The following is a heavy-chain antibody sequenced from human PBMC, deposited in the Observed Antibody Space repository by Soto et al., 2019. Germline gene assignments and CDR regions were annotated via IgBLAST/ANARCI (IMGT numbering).Heavy chain of an antibody. D-gene: IGHD3-3*01. V-gene: IGHV4-34*01. CDR2: INHSGST. Sequence: QVQLQQWGAGLLKPSETLSLTCAVYGGSFSGYYWSWIRQPPGKGLEWIGEINHSGSTNYNPSLKSRVTISVDTSKNQFSLKLSSVTAADTAVYYCARGRNLPGGYYTADDYWGQGTLVTVSS. CDR1: GGSFSGYY. J-gene: IGHJ4*02. CDR3: ARGRNLPGGYYTADDY.